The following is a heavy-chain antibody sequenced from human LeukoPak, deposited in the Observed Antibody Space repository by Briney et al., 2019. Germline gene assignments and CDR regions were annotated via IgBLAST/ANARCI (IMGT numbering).Heavy chain of an antibody. J-gene: IGHJ4*02. V-gene: IGHV3-33*06. CDR2: IWYDGSNK. D-gene: IGHD3/OR15-3a*01. CDR1: GFTFSSYG. CDR3: AKGGLVPYYFDH. Sequence: PGRSLRLSCAASGFTFSSYGMHWVRQAPGKGLEWVAVIWYDGSNKYYADSVKGRFTISRDNSKNTLYLQMNSLRAEDTAVYYCAKGGLVPYYFDHWGQGTLVTVSS.